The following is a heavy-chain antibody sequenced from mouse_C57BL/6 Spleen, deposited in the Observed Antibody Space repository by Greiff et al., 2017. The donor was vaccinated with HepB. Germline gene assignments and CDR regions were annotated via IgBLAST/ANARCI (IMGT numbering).Heavy chain of an antibody. D-gene: IGHD3-2*02. Sequence: EVQLQQSVAELVRPGASVKLSCTASGFNIKNTYMHWVKQRPEQGLEWIGRIDPANGNTKYAPKFQGKATLTADTSSTTAYLQLSSLPSEATAIYYCAGETAQATWFAYWGQGTLVTVSA. CDR3: AGETAQATWFAY. CDR2: IDPANGNT. CDR1: GFNIKNTY. V-gene: IGHV14-3*01. J-gene: IGHJ3*01.